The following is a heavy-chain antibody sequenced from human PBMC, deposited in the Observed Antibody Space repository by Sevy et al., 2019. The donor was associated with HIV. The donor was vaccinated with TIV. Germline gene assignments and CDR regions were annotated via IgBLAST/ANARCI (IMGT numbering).Heavy chain of an antibody. J-gene: IGHJ4*02. V-gene: IGHV3-30*18. Sequence: GGSLRLSCAASGFTFSSYGMHWVRQAPGKGLEWVAVKSYDGSNKYYADSVKGRFTISRDNSKNTLLLQMNSLRAEDTAVYYCAKDSNFYDSSGYLDFDYWGQGTLVTVSS. D-gene: IGHD3-22*01. CDR2: KSYDGSNK. CDR1: GFTFSSYG. CDR3: AKDSNFYDSSGYLDFDY.